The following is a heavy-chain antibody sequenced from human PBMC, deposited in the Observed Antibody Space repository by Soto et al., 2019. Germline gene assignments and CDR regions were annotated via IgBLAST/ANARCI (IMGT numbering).Heavy chain of an antibody. CDR1: GYTFTSYA. J-gene: IGHJ4*02. CDR2: INAGNGNT. D-gene: IGHD3-9*01. CDR3: ARDYDILTGYYNVWVY. Sequence: ASVKVSCKASGYTFTSYAMHWVRQAPGQRLEWMGWINAGNGNTKYSQKFQGRVTITRDTSASTAYMELSSLRSEDTAVYYCARDYDILTGYYNVWVYWGQGTLVTVS. V-gene: IGHV1-3*01.